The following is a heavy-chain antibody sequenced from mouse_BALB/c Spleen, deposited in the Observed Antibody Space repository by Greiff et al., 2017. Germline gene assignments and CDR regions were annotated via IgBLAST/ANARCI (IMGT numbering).Heavy chain of an antibody. CDR3: ARRGDHDGFAD. CDR1: GFTFSSYA. D-gene: IGHD2-4*01. J-gene: IGHJ3*01. Sequence: EVKLVESGGGLVKPGGSLKLSCAASGFTFSSYAMSWVRQTPEKRLEWVATISSGGSYTYYPDSVKGRFTISRDNAKNTLYLQMSSLRSEDTAMYYCARRGDHDGFADWGQGTLVTVSA. CDR2: ISSGGSYT. V-gene: IGHV5-9-3*01.